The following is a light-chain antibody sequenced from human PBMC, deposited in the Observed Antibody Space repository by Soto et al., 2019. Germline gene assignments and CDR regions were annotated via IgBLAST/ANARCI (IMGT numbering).Light chain of an antibody. J-gene: IGKJ5*01. CDR1: RDISGW. Sequence: DIHMTQSPSTLSASVGDRVSITCRASRDISGWLAWYQQTPGKAPKLLIYDVSILQSGVPSRFSGSGPETEFTLTIVRLQPDDFATYFCHSRAFGQGTRLEIK. CDR2: DVS. CDR3: HSRA. V-gene: IGKV1-5*01.